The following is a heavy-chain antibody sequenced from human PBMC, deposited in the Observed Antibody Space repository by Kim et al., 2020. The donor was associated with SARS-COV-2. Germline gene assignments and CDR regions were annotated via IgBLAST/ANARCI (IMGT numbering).Heavy chain of an antibody. CDR3: ARAARRAVTTLFLGYYGMDV. CDR1: GGSFSGYY. Sequence: SETLSLTCAVYGGSFSGYYWSWIRQPPGKGLEWIGEINHSGSTNYNPSLKSRVTISVDTSKNQFSLKLSSVTAADTAVYYCARAARRAVTTLFLGYYGMDVWGQGTTVTVSS. CDR2: INHSGST. D-gene: IGHD4-17*01. J-gene: IGHJ6*02. V-gene: IGHV4-34*01.